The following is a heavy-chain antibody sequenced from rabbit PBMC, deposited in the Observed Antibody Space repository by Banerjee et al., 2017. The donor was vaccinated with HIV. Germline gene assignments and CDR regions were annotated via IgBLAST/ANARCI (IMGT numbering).Heavy chain of an antibody. J-gene: IGHJ3*01. CDR2: IYTGSSGST. V-gene: IGHV1S40*01. CDR3: ARDPVSSSGGIEGMDL. D-gene: IGHD1-1*01. Sequence: QSLEESGGDLVQPEGSLTLTCTASGFSFSSSYDMCWVRQALGKGLEWIGCIYTGSSGSTYYASWAKGRFTISKTSSTTVTLQMTSLTAADTATYFCARDPVSSSGGIEGMDLWGQGTLVTVS. CDR1: GFSFSSSYD.